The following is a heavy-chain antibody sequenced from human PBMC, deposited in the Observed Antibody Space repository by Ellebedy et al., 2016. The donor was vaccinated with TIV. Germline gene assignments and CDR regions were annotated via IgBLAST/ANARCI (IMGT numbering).Heavy chain of an antibody. J-gene: IGHJ4*02. D-gene: IGHD3-10*02. CDR2: IKQDGSDQ. V-gene: IGHV3-7*01. Sequence: GESLKISCATSGFTFTYYWMSWVRQAPGKGLEWVANIKQDGSDQNYVDSVKGRFTISRDNAKSALNLQMNSLRAEDTVVYYCASLSVRKNYADYWGQGTLVTVSS. CDR3: ASLSVRKNYADY. CDR1: GFTFTYYW.